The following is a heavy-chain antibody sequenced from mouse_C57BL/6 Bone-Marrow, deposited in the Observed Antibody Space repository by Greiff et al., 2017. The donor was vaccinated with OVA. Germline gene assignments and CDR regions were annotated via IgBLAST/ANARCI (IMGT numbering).Heavy chain of an antibody. CDR2: IDPETGGT. D-gene: IGHD1-1*01. J-gene: IGHJ2*01. Sequence: VQRVESGAELVRPGASVTLSCKASGYTFTDYEMHWVKQTPVHGLEWIGAIDPETGGTAYNQKFKGKAILTADKSSSTAYMELRSLTSEDSAVYYCTSITTVVEEGYWGQGTTLTVSS. CDR1: GYTFTDYE. V-gene: IGHV1-15*01. CDR3: TSITTVVEEGY.